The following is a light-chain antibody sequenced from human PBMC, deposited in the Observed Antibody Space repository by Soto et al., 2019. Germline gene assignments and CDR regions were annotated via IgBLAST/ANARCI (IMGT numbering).Light chain of an antibody. J-gene: IGKJ4*01. CDR2: DAY. CDR3: HQRGEWPLT. V-gene: IGKV3-11*01. CDR1: QSVNSY. Sequence: VLTQSPATLSLSPGETATLSCRASQSVNSYLGRYQQKPGQAPRLLIYDAYNRATGIPARFSGSGSGTDFTLSISSLEPEDSAVYYCHQRGEWPLTFGGGTKVDI.